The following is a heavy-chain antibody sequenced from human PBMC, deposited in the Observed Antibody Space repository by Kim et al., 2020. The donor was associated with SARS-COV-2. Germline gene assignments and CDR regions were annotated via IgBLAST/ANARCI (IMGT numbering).Heavy chain of an antibody. V-gene: IGHV4-34*01. J-gene: IGHJ6*02. CDR3: ARKKNYYGSGSYYSSYYYYYYGMDV. CDR1: GGSFSGYY. CDR2: INHSGST. D-gene: IGHD3-10*01. Sequence: SETLSLTCAVYGGSFSGYYWSWIRQPPGKGLEWIGEINHSGSTNYNPSLKSRVTISVDTSKNQFSLKLSSVTAADTAVYYCARKKNYYGSGSYYSSYYYYYYGMDVWGQGTTVTVSS.